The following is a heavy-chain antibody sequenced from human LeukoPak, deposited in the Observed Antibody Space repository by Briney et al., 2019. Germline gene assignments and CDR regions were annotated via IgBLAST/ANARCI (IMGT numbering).Heavy chain of an antibody. J-gene: IGHJ4*02. CDR1: GYTFTTYG. CDR3: ARGSQYYDFWSGYSHFDY. D-gene: IGHD3-3*01. Sequence: GAAVKVSCKASGYTFTTYGISWVRQAPGQGPEWMGWISAYNDNTHYALKLQGRVTMTTDTSTTTAYMELRSLRSDDTAVCCCARGSQYYDFWSGYSHFDYWGQGTLVTVSS. V-gene: IGHV1-18*01. CDR2: ISAYNDNT.